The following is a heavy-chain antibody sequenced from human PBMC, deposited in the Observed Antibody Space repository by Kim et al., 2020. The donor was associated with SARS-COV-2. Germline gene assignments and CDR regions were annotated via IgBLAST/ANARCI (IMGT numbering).Heavy chain of an antibody. D-gene: IGHD2-21*01. V-gene: IGHV4-39*07. CDR2: IYYSGST. J-gene: IGHJ4*02. CDR3: AREVIASTLDY. CDR1: GGSISSSSYY. Sequence: SETLSLTCTVSGGSISSSSYYWGWIRQPPGKGLEWIGSIYYSGSTYYNPSLKSRVTISVNTSKNQFSLKLSSVTAADTAVYYCAREVIASTLDYWGQGT.